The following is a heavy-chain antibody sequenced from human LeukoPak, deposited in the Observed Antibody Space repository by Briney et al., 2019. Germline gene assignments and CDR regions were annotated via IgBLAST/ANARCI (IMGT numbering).Heavy chain of an antibody. D-gene: IGHD5-12*01. CDR3: ARVGAYSGYGNYFDY. CDR1: GASISTYY. CDR2: VYFSGST. J-gene: IGHJ4*02. Sequence: SETLSLTCTFSGASISTYYWSWIRQPAGKGLECIGRVYFSGSTSYNPSLKSRVTISVDTSKNQFSLRLNSVTAADTAVYYCARVGAYSGYGNYFDYWGQGTLVTVSS. V-gene: IGHV4-4*07.